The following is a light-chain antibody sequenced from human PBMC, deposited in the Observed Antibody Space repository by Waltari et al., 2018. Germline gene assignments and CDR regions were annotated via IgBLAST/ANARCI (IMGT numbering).Light chain of an antibody. J-gene: IGLJ3*02. CDR1: SGHAGGNNY. CDR3: CSYAGSYTWV. CDR2: AHS. Sequence: QSALTQPRSVSGSPGQSVTISCTGTSGHAGGNNYASWYQQHPGQAPKVMLYAHSRRPSGVPDRFSGSRSANTASLTISGLQAEDEADYYCCSYAGSYTWVFGGGTKVTVL. V-gene: IGLV2-11*01.